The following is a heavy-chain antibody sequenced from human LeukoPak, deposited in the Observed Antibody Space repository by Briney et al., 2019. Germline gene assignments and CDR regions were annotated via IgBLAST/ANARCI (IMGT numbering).Heavy chain of an antibody. D-gene: IGHD3-10*01. CDR3: AKDMGYYYGSGSYPPENDY. CDR2: VSFEGSNK. Sequence: GGSLRLSCAASGFIFSRYGMHWVRQAPGKGLEWVAVVSFEGSNKYYADSVKGRFTISRDNSKNTLSLQMNSLRAEDTAVYYCAKDMGYYYGSGSYPPENDYWGQGTLVTVSS. V-gene: IGHV3-30*18. J-gene: IGHJ4*02. CDR1: GFIFSRYG.